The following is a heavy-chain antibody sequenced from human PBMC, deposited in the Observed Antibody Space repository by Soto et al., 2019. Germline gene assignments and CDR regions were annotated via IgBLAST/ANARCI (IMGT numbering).Heavy chain of an antibody. J-gene: IGHJ6*02. Sequence: GASVKVSCKASGGTFSSYAISWVRQAPGQGLEWMGGIIPILGTANYAQKFQGRVTITADEYTTTAYRELSSLRSEDTAVYYCASILRCSSTSCYVCNCYYYYGMDVWGRGTTVTVSS. V-gene: IGHV1-69*13. CDR3: ASILRCSSTSCYVCNCYYYYGMDV. D-gene: IGHD2-2*01. CDR1: GGTFSSYA. CDR2: IIPILGTA.